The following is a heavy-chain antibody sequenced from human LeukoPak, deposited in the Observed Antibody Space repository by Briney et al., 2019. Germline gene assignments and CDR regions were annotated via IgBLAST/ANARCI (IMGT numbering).Heavy chain of an antibody. Sequence: SDTLSLTCAVSGYSISSGYYWGWIRQPPGKGLEWIGSIYHSGSTYYNPSLKSRVTISVDTSKNQFSLKLSSVTAADTAVYYCARDGTVIYAFDIWGQGTMVTVSS. CDR2: IYHSGST. J-gene: IGHJ3*02. V-gene: IGHV4-38-2*02. D-gene: IGHD3-16*02. CDR1: GYSISSGYY. CDR3: ARDGTVIYAFDI.